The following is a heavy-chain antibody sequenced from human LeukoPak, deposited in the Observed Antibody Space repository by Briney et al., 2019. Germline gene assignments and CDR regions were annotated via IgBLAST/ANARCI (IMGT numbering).Heavy chain of an antibody. CDR1: GYTFTSYY. V-gene: IGHV1-2*02. CDR3: ARWEEYYYDNTHAFDI. CDR2: INPNSGGT. J-gene: IGHJ3*02. Sequence: ASVKVSCKASGYTFTSYYMHWVRQAPGQGLEWMGWINPNSGGTNYAQKFQGRVTMTRDTSISTAYMELSRLRSDDTAVYYCARWEEYYYDNTHAFDIWGQGTMVTVSS. D-gene: IGHD3-22*01.